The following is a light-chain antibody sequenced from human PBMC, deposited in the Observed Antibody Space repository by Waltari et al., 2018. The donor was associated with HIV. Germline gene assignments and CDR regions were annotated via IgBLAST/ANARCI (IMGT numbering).Light chain of an antibody. Sequence: DIVMTQSPDSLPVSLGERATINCKSSQSVLYISNSQNYLAWYQQKPGQPPKLLIYWASTRESGVPDRFSGSGSGTDFTLTISSLQAEDVAVSYCQQYVVTPFTFGGGTKIQIK. CDR2: WAS. CDR1: QSVLYISNSQNY. CDR3: QQYVVTPFT. V-gene: IGKV4-1*01. J-gene: IGKJ4*01.